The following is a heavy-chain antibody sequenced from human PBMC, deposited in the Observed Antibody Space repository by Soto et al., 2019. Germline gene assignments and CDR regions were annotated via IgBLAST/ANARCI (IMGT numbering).Heavy chain of an antibody. CDR3: GRNRARIAAAGKYYYSGRDV. V-gene: IGHV4-34*01. J-gene: IGHJ6*02. CDR2: INHSGST. CDR1: GGSFSGYY. D-gene: IGHD6-13*01. Sequence: SETLSLTCAVYGGSFSGYYWSWIRQPPGKGLEWIGEINHSGSTNYNPSLKSRVTISVDTSKNQFSLKLSSVTAADTAVYYCGRNRARIAAAGKYYYSGRDVGGQGPTVTVPS.